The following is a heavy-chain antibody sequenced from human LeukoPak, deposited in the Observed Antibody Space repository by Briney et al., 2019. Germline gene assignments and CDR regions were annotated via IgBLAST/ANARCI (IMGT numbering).Heavy chain of an antibody. Sequence: TLSLTCTVSGGSISSGGYYWSWIRQHPEKGLEWIGYIHYSGSTYYHPSLKSRVSMSVDTSRNQFSLKLSSVTAADTAVYYCAREPGFDSSGYLNWFDPWGQGTLVTVSS. D-gene: IGHD3-22*01. CDR1: GGSISSGGYY. CDR2: IHYSGST. CDR3: AREPGFDSSGYLNWFDP. V-gene: IGHV4-31*03. J-gene: IGHJ5*02.